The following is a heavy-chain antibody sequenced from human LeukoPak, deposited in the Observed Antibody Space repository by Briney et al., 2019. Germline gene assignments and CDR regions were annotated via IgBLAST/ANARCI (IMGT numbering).Heavy chain of an antibody. V-gene: IGHV3-30*02. CDR1: GFTFSSYG. CDR2: IRYDGSNK. J-gene: IGHJ4*02. Sequence: GGSLRLSCAASGFTFSSYGMHWVRQAPGKGLEWVAFIRYDGSNKYYADSVKGRFTIFRDNSKNTLYLQMNSLRAEDTAVYYCAKDYYDSSGYQRSGYWGQGTLVTVSS. D-gene: IGHD3-22*01. CDR3: AKDYYDSSGYQRSGY.